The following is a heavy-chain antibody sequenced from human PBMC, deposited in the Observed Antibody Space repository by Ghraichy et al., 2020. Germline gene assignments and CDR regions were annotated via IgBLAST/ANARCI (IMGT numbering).Heavy chain of an antibody. V-gene: IGHV3-23*01. CDR2: IFHYDGST. Sequence: ESLNISCVVSGFTLSNNTMTWVRQSPGKGPEWVSTIFHYDGSTYYADSVKGRFVISRDTAKNMLYLQMKSLRAEDTALYYCAKGGYDTRGYSAPFDYWGQGTLVTVSS. J-gene: IGHJ4*02. CDR3: AKGGYDTRGYSAPFDY. CDR1: GFTLSNNT. D-gene: IGHD3-22*01.